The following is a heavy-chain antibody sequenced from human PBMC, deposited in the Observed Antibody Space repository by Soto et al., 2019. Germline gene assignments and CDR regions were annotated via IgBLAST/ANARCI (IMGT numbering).Heavy chain of an antibody. D-gene: IGHD2-15*01. V-gene: IGHV4-39*01. CDR2: IYYSGST. Sequence: QLQLQESGPGLVKPSETLSLTCTVSGGSISSRSYYWGGIRQPPGKGLEWIGSIYYSGSTYSNPSLKSRVTISVDTSKNQFSLKLSSVTAADTAVYYCARQRDIVVVVAAYWGQGTLVTVSS. CDR3: ARQRDIVVVVAAY. CDR1: GGSISSRSYY. J-gene: IGHJ4*02.